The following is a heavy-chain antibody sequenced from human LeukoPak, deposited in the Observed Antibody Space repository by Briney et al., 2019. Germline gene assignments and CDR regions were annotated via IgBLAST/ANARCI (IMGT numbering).Heavy chain of an antibody. D-gene: IGHD3-22*01. CDR3: ARATYDYDSSPFDI. V-gene: IGHV4-34*01. Sequence: WETLSLTCAVYGGSFSGYYWSWIRQPPGKGLEWIGEINHSGSTNYNPSLKSRVTISVDTSNNQFSLRLGSVTAADTAVYYCARATYDYDSSPFDIWGQGTKVTVSS. CDR2: INHSGST. J-gene: IGHJ3*02. CDR1: GGSFSGYY.